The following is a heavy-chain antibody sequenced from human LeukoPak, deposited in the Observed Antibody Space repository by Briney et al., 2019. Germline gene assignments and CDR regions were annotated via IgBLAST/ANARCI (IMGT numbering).Heavy chain of an antibody. D-gene: IGHD1-26*01. CDR3: ARVVDGSYYYYYYYYMDV. CDR2: IYYSGST. V-gene: IGHV4-59*01. J-gene: IGHJ6*03. Sequence: KSSETLSLTCTVSGGSISSYYWSWIRQPPGKGLEWIGYIYYSGSTNYNPSLKSRVTISVDTSKNQFSLKLSSVTAADTAVYYCARVVDGSYYYYYYYYMDVWGKGTTVTVSS. CDR1: GGSISSYY.